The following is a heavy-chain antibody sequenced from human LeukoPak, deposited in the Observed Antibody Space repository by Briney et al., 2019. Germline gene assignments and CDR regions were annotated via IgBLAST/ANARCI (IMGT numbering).Heavy chain of an antibody. CDR2: ITYNSGTI. CDR3: ARDSGYSYADDY. D-gene: IGHD5-18*01. J-gene: IGHJ4*02. Sequence: GGSLRLSCAASGFTFRSYAMRWVRQAPGKGPEWVSYITYNSGTIFYADSVKGRFTISRDNAKDSLYLQMSSLRDEDTAVYYCARDSGYSYADDYWGQGTLVTVSS. V-gene: IGHV3-48*02. CDR1: GFTFRSYA.